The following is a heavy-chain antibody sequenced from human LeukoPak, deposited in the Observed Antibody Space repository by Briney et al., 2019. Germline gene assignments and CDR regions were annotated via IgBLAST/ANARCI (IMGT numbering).Heavy chain of an antibody. J-gene: IGHJ3*02. CDR1: GYSFTSYW. Sequence: GESLKISCKGPGYSFTSYWIGWVRQMPGKGLEWMGIIYPGDSDTRYSPSFQGQVTISADKSISTAYLQWSSLKASDTAMYYCARHITNGTTTDAFDISGQGTMVTVSS. CDR2: IYPGDSDT. V-gene: IGHV5-51*01. D-gene: IGHD1-1*01. CDR3: ARHITNGTTTDAFDI.